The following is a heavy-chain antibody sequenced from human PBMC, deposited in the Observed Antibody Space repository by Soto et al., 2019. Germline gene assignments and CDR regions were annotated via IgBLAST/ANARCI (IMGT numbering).Heavy chain of an antibody. CDR2: LYDVDGT. CDR1: GFTVSGKKY. Sequence: DVQLVESGGGLIQPGGSLRLSCAASGFTVSGKKYLAWVRQAPGKGLEWVSALYDVDGTYYADSVKGRFTTSADSSKTIVYLQMNGLRPDDTAVYCCASWHLREHAYDIWGQGTAVTVSS. D-gene: IGHD4-17*01. J-gene: IGHJ3*02. CDR3: ASWHLREHAYDI. V-gene: IGHV3-53*01.